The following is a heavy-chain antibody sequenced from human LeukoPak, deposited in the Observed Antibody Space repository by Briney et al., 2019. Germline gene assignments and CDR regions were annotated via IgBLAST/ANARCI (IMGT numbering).Heavy chain of an antibody. CDR3: AKDVGSRFLFDY. V-gene: IGHV3-30*02. J-gene: IGHJ4*02. D-gene: IGHD3-3*01. CDR1: GFTFSSYG. CDR2: IRYDGSNK. Sequence: PGGSLRLSCAASGFTFSSYGMHWVRQAPGKGLEWVAFIRYDGSNKYYADSVKGRFTISRDNSKNTLYLQMNSLRAEDTAVYYCAKDVGSRFLFDYWGQGTLVTVSS.